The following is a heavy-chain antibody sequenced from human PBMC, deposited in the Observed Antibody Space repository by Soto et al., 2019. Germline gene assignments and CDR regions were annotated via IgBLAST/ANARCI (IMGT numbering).Heavy chain of an antibody. J-gene: IGHJ3*02. CDR3: ARGDRGAFDI. CDR1: GFTFSYYW. V-gene: IGHV3-74*01. Sequence: EVQLVESGGGLVQPGESLRLSCVASGFTFSYYWMHWVRQGPGKGLVWVSRIHSDGSSTTYADSVKSRFTISRDNAKNTLYLQMNSLRAEDTAVYYCARGDRGAFDIWGQGTVVTVSS. CDR2: IHSDGSST. D-gene: IGHD1-26*01.